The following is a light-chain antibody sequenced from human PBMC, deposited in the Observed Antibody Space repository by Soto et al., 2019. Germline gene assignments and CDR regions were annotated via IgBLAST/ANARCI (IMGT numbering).Light chain of an antibody. CDR2: GAS. J-gene: IGKJ4*01. CDR3: QHYNNRPLT. Sequence: EIVMTQSPATLSVSPGERATLCCRASQSISSNLAWYQQKPGQAPSLLIYGASTRATGIPARFSGSGSGTEFTLTISSLQSEDFAVYFCQHYNNRPLTFGGGTKVEI. V-gene: IGKV3-15*01. CDR1: QSISSN.